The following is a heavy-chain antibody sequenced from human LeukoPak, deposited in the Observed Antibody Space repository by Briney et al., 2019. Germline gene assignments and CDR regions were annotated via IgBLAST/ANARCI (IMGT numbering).Heavy chain of an antibody. D-gene: IGHD3-16*01. Sequence: GGSLRLSCAASGFTFSSHWIDWVRQAPGKGLEWVANINQDGSIKNFVDSVKGRFTLSRDNTKNSVYLEIKNLRAEDTAVYYCARNLGSQQFDYWGQGTLVTASS. CDR2: INQDGSIK. CDR1: GFTFSSHW. V-gene: IGHV3-7*01. J-gene: IGHJ4*02. CDR3: ARNLGSQQFDY.